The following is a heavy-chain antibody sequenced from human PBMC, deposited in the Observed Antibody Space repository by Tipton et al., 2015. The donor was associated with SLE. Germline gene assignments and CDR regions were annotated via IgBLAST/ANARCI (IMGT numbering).Heavy chain of an antibody. CDR1: GGSVTSSSFY. Sequence: TLSLTCTVSGGSVTSSSFYWGWIRQPPGKGLEWIGSMYYSGSTYYNPSLKSRITISLDTSKNQFSLKLTSMTAADTAVYYCARYTVGTMEDPWGQGILVTVSS. CDR3: ARYTVGTMEDP. D-gene: IGHD4-11*01. CDR2: MYYSGST. V-gene: IGHV4-39*07. J-gene: IGHJ5*02.